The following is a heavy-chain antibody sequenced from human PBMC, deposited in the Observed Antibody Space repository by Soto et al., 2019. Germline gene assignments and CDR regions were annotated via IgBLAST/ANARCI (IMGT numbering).Heavy chain of an antibody. Sequence: GECVKISCKVCGYSFTSYWISWVRQMRGKGREWMGRIDPSDSYTNYSPSFQGHVTISADKSLSTAYLQWSSLKASDTAMYYCARLSRYSNSWEGYFDDWGQGILVTVSS. V-gene: IGHV5-10-1*01. D-gene: IGHD6-13*01. CDR2: IDPSDSYT. CDR1: GYSFTSYW. J-gene: IGHJ4*02. CDR3: ARLSRYSNSWEGYFDD.